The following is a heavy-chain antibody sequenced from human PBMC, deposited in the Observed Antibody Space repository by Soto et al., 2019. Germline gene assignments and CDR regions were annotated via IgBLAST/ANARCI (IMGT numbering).Heavy chain of an antibody. V-gene: IGHV3-30-3*01. CDR2: IPNTENKK. CDR1: GFTFSSYG. D-gene: IGHD6-13*01. CDR3: ARTAGGRVRGALDI. J-gene: IGHJ3*02. Sequence: QVQLEESGGGVGQPGTSLRLSCVASGFTFSSYGMHWVRQAPGKGLEWVAVIPNTENKKYYADSVKGRFTISRDNSQNTLFRQMDSLMSEDTAVYYCARTAGGRVRGALDIWGQGTMVTVS.